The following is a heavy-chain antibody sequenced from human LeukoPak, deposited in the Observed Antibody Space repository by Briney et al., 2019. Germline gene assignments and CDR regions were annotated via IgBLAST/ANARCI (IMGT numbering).Heavy chain of an antibody. V-gene: IGHV1-2*02. D-gene: IGHD3-22*01. CDR2: INPNSGGT. J-gene: IGHJ4*02. Sequence: ASVKVSCKASGYTFTGYYMHWVRQAPGQGLEWMGWINPNSGGTNYAQKFQGRVTMTRDTSISTAYMELSRLRSDDTAVYYCARNTYYYDGSGNWGQGTLVTVSS. CDR3: ARNTYYYDGSGN. CDR1: GYTFTGYY.